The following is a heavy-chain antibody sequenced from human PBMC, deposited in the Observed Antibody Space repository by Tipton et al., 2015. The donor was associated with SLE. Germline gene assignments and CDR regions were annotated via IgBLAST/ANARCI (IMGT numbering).Heavy chain of an antibody. V-gene: IGHV1-18*01. D-gene: IGHD2-15*01. CDR3: ARDCSGGSCAQGSYYYGMDV. Sequence: QLVQSGPEVKKPGSSVKVSCKASGGTFSSYGISWVRQAPGQGLEWMGWISAYNGNTNYAQKLQGRVTMTTDTSTSTAYMELRSLRSDDTAVYYCARDCSGGSCAQGSYYYGMDVWGQGTTVTVSS. CDR1: GGTFSSYG. CDR2: ISAYNGNT. J-gene: IGHJ6*02.